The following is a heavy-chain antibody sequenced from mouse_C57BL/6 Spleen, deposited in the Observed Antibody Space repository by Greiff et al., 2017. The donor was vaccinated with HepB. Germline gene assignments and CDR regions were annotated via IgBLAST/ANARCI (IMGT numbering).Heavy chain of an antibody. J-gene: IGHJ4*01. CDR1: GFTFSSYA. CDR3: ARDGATTAMDY. V-gene: IGHV5-4*01. D-gene: IGHD3-1*01. Sequence: EVQVVESGGGLVKPGGSLKLSCAASGFTFSSYAMSWVRQTPEKRLEWVATISDGGSYTYYPDNVKGRFTISRDNAKNNLYLQMSHLKSEDTAMYYCARDGATTAMDYWGQGTSVTVSS. CDR2: ISDGGSYT.